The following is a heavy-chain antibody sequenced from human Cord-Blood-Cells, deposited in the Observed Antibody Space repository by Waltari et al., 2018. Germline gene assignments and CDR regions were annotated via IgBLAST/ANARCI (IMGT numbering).Heavy chain of an antibody. CDR3: AREVGALVRFAFDI. V-gene: IGHV1-69*01. J-gene: IGHJ3*02. CDR2: INPIFVTA. CDR1: GGTFSRYA. Sequence: QVQLVQSGAEVKKPGSSVKVSCKASGGTFSRYAISWVRQAPGQGLEWMGGINPIFVTANCAQKFQGMVTMTADEATSTAYMELGSLGSEDTAVYYCAREVGALVRFAFDIWGQGTMVTVSS. D-gene: IGHD1-26*01.